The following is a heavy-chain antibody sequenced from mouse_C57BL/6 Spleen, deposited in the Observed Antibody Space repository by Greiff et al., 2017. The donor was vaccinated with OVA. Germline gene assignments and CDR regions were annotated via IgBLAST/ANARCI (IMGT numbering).Heavy chain of an antibody. Sequence: QVQLQQSGPELVKPGASVKISCKASGYAFSSSWMNWVKQRPVKGLEWIGRIYPGDGDTNYNGKFKGKATLTADKSSSTAYMQLSSLTSEDSAVYFCAREGGYAWFAYWGQGTLVTVSA. J-gene: IGHJ3*01. CDR1: GYAFSSSW. V-gene: IGHV1-82*01. D-gene: IGHD1-1*02. CDR3: AREGGYAWFAY. CDR2: IYPGDGDT.